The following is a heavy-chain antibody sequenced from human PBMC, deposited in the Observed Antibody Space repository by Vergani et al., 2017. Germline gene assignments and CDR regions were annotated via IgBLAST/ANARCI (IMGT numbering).Heavy chain of an antibody. CDR2: IKQDGSEK. CDR1: GFTFSSYW. D-gene: IGHD3-22*01. V-gene: IGHV3-7*01. Sequence: EVQLVESGGGLVQPGGSLRLSCAASGFTFSSYWMSWVRQAPGKGLEWVANIKQDGSEKYYVDSVKGRFTISRDNAKNSLYLQMNSLRAEVTAVYYCARIGYYDSSGYYDYWGQGTLVTVSS. CDR3: ARIGYYDSSGYYDY. J-gene: IGHJ4*02.